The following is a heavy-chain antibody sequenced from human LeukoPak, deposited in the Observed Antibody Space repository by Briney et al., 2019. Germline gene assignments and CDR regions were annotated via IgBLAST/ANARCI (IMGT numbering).Heavy chain of an antibody. CDR2: INPSGGST. Sequence: ASVKVSCKASGYTFTSYYMHWVRQAPGQGLEWRGIINPSGGSTSYAQKFQGRVTMTRDMSTSTVYMELSSLRSEDTAVSYCARDRVPIRIVVVTATTSSGFDYWGQGTLVTVSS. CDR1: GYTFTSYY. CDR3: ARDRVPIRIVVVTATTSSGFDY. V-gene: IGHV1-46*01. D-gene: IGHD2-21*02. J-gene: IGHJ4*02.